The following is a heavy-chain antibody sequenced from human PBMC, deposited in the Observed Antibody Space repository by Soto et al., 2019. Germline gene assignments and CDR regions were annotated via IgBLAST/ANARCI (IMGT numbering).Heavy chain of an antibody. CDR2: INHSGST. CDR1: GGSISSGGYY. CDR3: AREGVAGGTYYYYYYGMDV. Sequence: PSETLSLTCTVSGGSISSGGYYWSWIRLPPGKGLEWIGEINHSGSTNYNPSLKSRVTISVDTSKNQFSLKLSSVTAADTAVYYCAREGVAGGTYYYYYYGMDVWGQGTTVTVSS. V-gene: IGHV4-39*07. J-gene: IGHJ6*02. D-gene: IGHD6-19*01.